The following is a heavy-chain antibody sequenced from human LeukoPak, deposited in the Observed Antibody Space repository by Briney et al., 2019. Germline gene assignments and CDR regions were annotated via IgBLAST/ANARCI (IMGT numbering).Heavy chain of an antibody. CDR3: ARKSASGNYPLDY. J-gene: IGHJ4*02. CDR1: DFSFITYA. CDR2: ITGRGDAT. D-gene: IGHD3-10*01. Sequence: GGSLRLSCAASDFSFITYAMSWVRQAPGKGLEWVSTITGRGDATYYADSVKGRFTISRDNSKNTLYLQMNSLRAEDTALYYCARKSASGNYPLDYWGQGTLVTVSS. V-gene: IGHV3-23*01.